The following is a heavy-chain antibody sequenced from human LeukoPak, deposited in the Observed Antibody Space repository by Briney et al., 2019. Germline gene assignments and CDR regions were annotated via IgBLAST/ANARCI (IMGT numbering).Heavy chain of an antibody. CDR3: VKDGPRSWAELDY. CDR2: ISSNGGST. J-gene: IGHJ4*02. D-gene: IGHD6-13*01. CDR1: GFTFSSYA. Sequence: GGSLRLSCSASGFTFSSYAMHWVRQAPGQGLDYVSAISSNGGSTYYADSVKGRFTISRDNSKNTLYLQMSSLRAEDTAVYYCVKDGPRSWAELDYWGQGTLVTVSS. V-gene: IGHV3-64D*06.